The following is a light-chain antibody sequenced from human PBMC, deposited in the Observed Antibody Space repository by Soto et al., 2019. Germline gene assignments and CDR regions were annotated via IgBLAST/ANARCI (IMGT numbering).Light chain of an antibody. J-gene: IGKJ1*01. Sequence: DIQMTQSPSTLPASVGDRVTITCRASQTISSWLAWYQQKPGKAPKLLIYKASTLKSGVPSRFSGSGSGTEFALTISSLQPDDFATYYCQQYYSYSTFGQGTKVDIK. CDR2: KAS. CDR1: QTISSW. V-gene: IGKV1-5*03. CDR3: QQYYSYST.